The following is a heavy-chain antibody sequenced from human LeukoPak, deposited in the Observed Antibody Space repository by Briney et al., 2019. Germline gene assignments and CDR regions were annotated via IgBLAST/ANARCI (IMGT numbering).Heavy chain of an antibody. V-gene: IGHV4-39*01. Sequence: SETLSLTCTVSGGSISSSSYYWGWIRQPPGKGLEWIGSIYYSGSTYYNPSLKSRVTKSVDTSKNQFSLKLSSVTAADTAVYYCARGPGGYSYGYFDYWGQGTLVTVSS. J-gene: IGHJ4*02. CDR3: ARGPGGYSYGYFDY. CDR1: GGSISSSSYY. D-gene: IGHD5-18*01. CDR2: IYYSGST.